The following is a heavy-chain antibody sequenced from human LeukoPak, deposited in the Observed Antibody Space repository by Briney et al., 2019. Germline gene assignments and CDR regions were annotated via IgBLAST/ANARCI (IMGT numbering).Heavy chain of an antibody. Sequence: GGSLRLSCAASGFTFSSYAMSWVRQAPGKGLEWVSAISGSGGSTYYADSVKGRFTISRDNSKNTLYLQMNSLRAEDTAVYYCAKDWGTTYYYDSSGYYQGAFDTWGQGTMVTVSS. CDR2: ISGSGGST. CDR3: AKDWGTTYYYDSSGYYQGAFDT. J-gene: IGHJ3*02. D-gene: IGHD3-22*01. CDR1: GFTFSSYA. V-gene: IGHV3-23*01.